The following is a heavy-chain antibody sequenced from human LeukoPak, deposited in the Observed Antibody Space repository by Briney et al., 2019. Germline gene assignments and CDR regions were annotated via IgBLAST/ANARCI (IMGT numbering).Heavy chain of an antibody. V-gene: IGHV3-7*01. CDR1: GFTFSSYW. CDR3: AKGGYDILTGEDWFDP. D-gene: IGHD3-9*01. CDR2: IKQDGSEK. Sequence: PGGSLRLSCAASGFTFSSYWMSWVRQAPGKGLEWVANIKQDGSEKYYADSVKGRFTISRDNSKNTLYLQMNSLRAEDTAVYYCAKGGYDILTGEDWFDPWGRGTLVTVSS. J-gene: IGHJ5*02.